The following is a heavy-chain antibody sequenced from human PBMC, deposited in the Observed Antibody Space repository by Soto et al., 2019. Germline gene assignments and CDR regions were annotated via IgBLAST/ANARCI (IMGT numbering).Heavy chain of an antibody. CDR2: IYHSGST. CDR3: ARGSFSRGYFDS. CDR1: GASIRSDDFY. J-gene: IGHJ4*02. V-gene: IGHV4-30-4*01. Sequence: QEQLQESGPGLVKPSQTLSLTCTVPGASIRSDDFYWSWIRPPPGKGLEWIGNIYHSGSTDYNPSLKSRVTISKDTSKNQFSLKLGSVTAADTAVYYCARGSFSRGYFDSWGQGTLVTVSS. D-gene: IGHD3-10*01.